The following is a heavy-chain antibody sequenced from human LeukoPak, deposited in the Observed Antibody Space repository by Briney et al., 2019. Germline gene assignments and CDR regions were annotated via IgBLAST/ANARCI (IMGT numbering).Heavy chain of an antibody. D-gene: IGHD3-22*01. CDR2: ISSGSSTI. Sequence: GGSLRLSCAASGFSFSSYSMNWVRQAPGKGLEWVSYISSGSSTIYYADSMKGRFTISRDNAKNSLYLQLNSLRDEDTAVYYCARLCRNYYDSSSLDYWGQGTLVTVSS. CDR3: ARLCRNYYDSSSLDY. J-gene: IGHJ4*02. CDR1: GFSFSSYS. V-gene: IGHV3-48*02.